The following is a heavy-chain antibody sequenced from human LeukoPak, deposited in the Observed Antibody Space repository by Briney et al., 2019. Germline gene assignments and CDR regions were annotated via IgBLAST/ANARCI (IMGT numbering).Heavy chain of an antibody. V-gene: IGHV3-30-3*02. CDR3: AKRLVCTTTHCYGFDF. CDR1: GFTFSSYA. CDR2: ISYDGSNK. J-gene: IGHJ4*02. D-gene: IGHD2-2*01. Sequence: GGSLRLSCAASGFTFSSYAMHWVRQAPGKGLEWVAVISYDGSNKYYADSVKGRFTISRDNSKNTVSLQMNSLRGEDTAIYYCAKRLVCTTTHCYGFDFWGQGTLVTVSS.